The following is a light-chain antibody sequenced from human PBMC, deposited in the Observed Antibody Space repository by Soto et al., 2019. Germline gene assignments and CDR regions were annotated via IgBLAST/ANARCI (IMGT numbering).Light chain of an antibody. V-gene: IGLV2-8*01. CDR3: SSYAGSNNLDV. CDR2: EVS. CDR1: SSDVGGYNY. J-gene: IGLJ1*01. Sequence: ALTQPPSASGSPGQSVTISCTGTSSDVGGYNYVSWYQQHPGKAPKLMIYEVSKRPSGVPDRFSGSKSGNTASLTVSGLQAEDEADYYCSSYAGSNNLDVFGTGTKLTVL.